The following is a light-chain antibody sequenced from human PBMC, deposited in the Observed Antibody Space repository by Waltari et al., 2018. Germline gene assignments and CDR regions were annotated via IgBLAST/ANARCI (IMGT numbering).Light chain of an antibody. J-gene: IGLJ2*01. CDR3: CSYAGSSTSVV. CDR2: EVS. V-gene: IGLV2-23*02. Sequence: QSALTQPASVSGSPGQSITISCTGTSSDVGSYNLVSWYQQHPGKAPKLMLYEVSKRPSGVSNRCSGSKSGNTASLTISGLQAEDEADYYCCSYAGSSTSVVFGGGTKLTVL. CDR1: SSDVGSYNL.